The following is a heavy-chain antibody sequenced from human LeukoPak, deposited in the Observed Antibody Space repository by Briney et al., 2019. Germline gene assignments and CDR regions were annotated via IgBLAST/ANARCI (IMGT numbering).Heavy chain of an antibody. V-gene: IGHV3-74*01. Sequence: GGSLRLSCAASGFTFSNFWLHWVRQAPGKGLEWVSRITSDGSNINYADSVQGRFTISRDNAKNTLYLQMNSLRAEDTAVYYCAKELSSGYYYGPDYWGQGTLVTVSS. CDR2: ITSDGSNI. CDR3: AKELSSGYYYGPDY. D-gene: IGHD3-22*01. J-gene: IGHJ4*02. CDR1: GFTFSNFW.